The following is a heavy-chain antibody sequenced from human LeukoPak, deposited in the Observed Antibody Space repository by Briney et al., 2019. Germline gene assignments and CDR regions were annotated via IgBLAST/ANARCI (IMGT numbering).Heavy chain of an antibody. V-gene: IGHV3-23*01. Sequence: GGSLRLSCAASGFTFSSYAMSWVRQAPGKGLEWVSAISGSGGSTYYADSVKGRFTISRDNAKNSLYLQMNSLRAEDTAVYYCAREGGWGGYFDYWGQGTLVTVSS. D-gene: IGHD3-10*01. CDR1: GFTFSSYA. CDR2: ISGSGGST. J-gene: IGHJ4*02. CDR3: AREGGWGGYFDY.